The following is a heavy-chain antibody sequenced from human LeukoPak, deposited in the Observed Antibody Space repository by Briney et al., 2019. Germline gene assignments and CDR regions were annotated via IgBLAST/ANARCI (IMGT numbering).Heavy chain of an antibody. Sequence: SETLSLTCTVSGGSISSYYCSSIRQPPGKGLEWIGYIYYSGSTNYNPSIKSRVTISVDASKNQFSLKLSSVTAADTAVYYCARARERDYGMDVWGQGTTVTVSS. CDR2: IYYSGST. J-gene: IGHJ6*02. D-gene: IGHD3-10*01. CDR3: ARARERDYGMDV. CDR1: GGSISSYY. V-gene: IGHV4-59*01.